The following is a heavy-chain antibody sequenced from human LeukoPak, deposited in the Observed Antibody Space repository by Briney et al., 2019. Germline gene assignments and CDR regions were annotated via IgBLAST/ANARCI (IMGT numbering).Heavy chain of an antibody. D-gene: IGHD5-24*01. CDR3: ARELDGCNLGDDY. V-gene: IGHV3-48*01. J-gene: IGHJ4*02. CDR1: GFTFSSYS. Sequence: GGSLGLSCAASGFTFSSYSMNWVRQAPGKGLEWVSYISSSSSTIYYADSVKGRFTISRDNAKNSLYLQMNSLRAEDTAVYYCARELDGCNLGDDYWGQGTLVTVSS. CDR2: ISSSSSTI.